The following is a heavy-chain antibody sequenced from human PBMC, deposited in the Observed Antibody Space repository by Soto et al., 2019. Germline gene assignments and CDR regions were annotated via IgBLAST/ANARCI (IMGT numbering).Heavy chain of an antibody. D-gene: IGHD5-18*01. J-gene: IGHJ4*02. V-gene: IGHV3-53*01. CDR1: GFTVSNNY. Sequence: EVQLVESGGGLIQPGGSLRLSCAASGFTVSNNYMTWVRQAPGKGLEWVSFIYSSGSTYYADSVKGRFTISRDNFKKTLYLQMNSLRAEDTAVYYCARGYSYTQPVFDYWGLGTLVTVSS. CDR3: ARGYSYTQPVFDY. CDR2: IYSSGST.